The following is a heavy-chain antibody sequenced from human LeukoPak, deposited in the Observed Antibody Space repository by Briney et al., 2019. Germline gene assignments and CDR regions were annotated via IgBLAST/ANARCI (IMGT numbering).Heavy chain of an antibody. D-gene: IGHD1-14*01. CDR3: ARDANRARYFDY. J-gene: IGHJ4*02. V-gene: IGHV3-23*01. CDR2: ISGSGGTT. CDR1: GFTFSTYA. Sequence: GGSLRLSCAASGFTFSTYAMNWVRQTSGKGLEWVSVISGSGGTTYYADFVQGRFTISRDNSKDTLYLQMNSLRAEDTAVYYCARDANRARYFDYWGQGTLVTVSS.